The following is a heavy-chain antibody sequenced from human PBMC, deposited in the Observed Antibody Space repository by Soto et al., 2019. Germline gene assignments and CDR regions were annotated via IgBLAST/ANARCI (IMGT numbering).Heavy chain of an antibody. CDR1: GGSISSGNYY. CDR2: IYYSEST. J-gene: IGHJ4*02. D-gene: IGHD3-22*01. Sequence: QVQLQESGPGLLKPSQTLSLTCTVSGGSISSGNYYWSWIRQPPGKGLEWIGYIYYSESTYYNPSLKSRVTISVDTSKNQFSLKLSSVTAADTAVYYCARAGDHSDDSSGYYLGYWGQGTLVTVSS. CDR3: ARAGDHSDDSSGYYLGY. V-gene: IGHV4-30-4*01.